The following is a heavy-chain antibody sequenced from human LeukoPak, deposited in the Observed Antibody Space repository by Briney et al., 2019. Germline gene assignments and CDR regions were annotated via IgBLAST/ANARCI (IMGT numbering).Heavy chain of an antibody. CDR2: IIPIFGTA. Sequence: SVKVSCKASGGTFSSYAISWARQAPGQGLEWMGGIIPIFGTANYAQKFQGRVTITTDESTSTAYMELSSLRSEDTAAYYCAREGLEQQLTYWGQGTLVTVSS. J-gene: IGHJ4*02. V-gene: IGHV1-69*05. D-gene: IGHD6-13*01. CDR3: AREGLEQQLTY. CDR1: GGTFSSYA.